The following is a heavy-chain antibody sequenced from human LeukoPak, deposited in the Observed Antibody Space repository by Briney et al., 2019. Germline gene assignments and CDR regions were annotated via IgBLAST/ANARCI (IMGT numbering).Heavy chain of an antibody. CDR2: MNPNSVRT. V-gene: IGHV1-8*01. CDR1: GYTFTSYD. CDR3: ARGRYRSDY. Sequence: GASVKVSCKTSGYTFTSYDINWVRQATGRGLEWMGWMNPNSVRTGLAQKFQGRVTMTRNTSINTGYMELTSLRSEDTAVYYCARGRYRSDYWGQGTLVTVSS. J-gene: IGHJ4*02. D-gene: IGHD1-26*01.